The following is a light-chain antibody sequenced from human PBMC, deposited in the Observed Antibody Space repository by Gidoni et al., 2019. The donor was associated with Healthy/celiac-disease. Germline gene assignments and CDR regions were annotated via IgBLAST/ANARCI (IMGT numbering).Light chain of an antibody. Sequence: IVLTQSPGTLSLSPGDRATLSCRASQSVSSSYLAWYQQKPGQAPRLLIYGASSRATGIPDRFSGSGSGTDFTLTISRLEPEDFAVYYCQQYGSSLCSFGQGTKLEIK. CDR3: QQYGSSLCS. CDR2: GAS. CDR1: QSVSSSY. J-gene: IGKJ2*04. V-gene: IGKV3-20*01.